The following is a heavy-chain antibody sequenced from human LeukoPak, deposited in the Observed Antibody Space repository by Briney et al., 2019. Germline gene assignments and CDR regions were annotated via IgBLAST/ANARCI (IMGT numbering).Heavy chain of an antibody. J-gene: IGHJ4*02. CDR3: ARDVWSGYYFTNHFDY. D-gene: IGHD3-3*01. V-gene: IGHV4-4*02. CDR1: GGPISSSNW. Sequence: PSGTLSLTRAVSGGPISSSNWWSWVRPPPGKGLEWIGEIYHSGSTNYNPSLKSRVTISVDKSKNQFSLKLSSVTAADTAVYYCARDVWSGYYFTNHFDYWGQGTLVTVSS. CDR2: IYHSGST.